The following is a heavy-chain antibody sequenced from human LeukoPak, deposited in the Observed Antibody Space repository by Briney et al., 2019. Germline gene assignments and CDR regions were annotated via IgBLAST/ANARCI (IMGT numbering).Heavy chain of an antibody. CDR1: GGSISSYY. V-gene: IGHV4-59*08. Sequence: SETLSLTCTVSGGSISSYYWSWIRQPPGKGLEWIGYIYYSGSTNCNPSLKSRVTISVDTSKNQFSLKLSSVTAADTAVYYCARRGGGSITMVRGVPVYYFDYWGQGTLVTVSS. J-gene: IGHJ4*02. D-gene: IGHD3-10*01. CDR2: IYYSGST. CDR3: ARRGGGSITMVRGVPVYYFDY.